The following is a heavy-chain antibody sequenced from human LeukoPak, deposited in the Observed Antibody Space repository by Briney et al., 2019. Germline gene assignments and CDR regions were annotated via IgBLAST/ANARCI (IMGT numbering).Heavy chain of an antibody. Sequence: GGSLRLSCAASGFTLSSYAMHWVRQAPGKGLEWVAVISYDGSNKYYADSVKGRFTISRDNSKNTLYLQMNSLRAEDTAVYYCAKGVKSSIAAALQHWGQGTLVTVSS. D-gene: IGHD6-13*01. V-gene: IGHV3-30*04. CDR3: AKGVKSSIAAALQH. CDR1: GFTLSSYA. CDR2: ISYDGSNK. J-gene: IGHJ1*01.